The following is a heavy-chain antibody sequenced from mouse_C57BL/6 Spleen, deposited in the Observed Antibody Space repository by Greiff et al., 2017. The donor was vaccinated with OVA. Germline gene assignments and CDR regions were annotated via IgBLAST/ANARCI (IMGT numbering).Heavy chain of an antibody. Sequence: EVKLMESGGGLVQPKGSLKLSCAASGFSFNTYAMNWVRQAPGKGLEWVARIRSKSNNYATYYAESVKDRFTISRDDSESMLYLQMNNLKTEDTAMYYCVSLAYPGAYWGQGTLVTVSA. CDR1: GFSFNTYA. CDR3: VSLAYPGAY. CDR2: IRSKSNNYAT. J-gene: IGHJ3*01. V-gene: IGHV10-1*01. D-gene: IGHD2-10*01.